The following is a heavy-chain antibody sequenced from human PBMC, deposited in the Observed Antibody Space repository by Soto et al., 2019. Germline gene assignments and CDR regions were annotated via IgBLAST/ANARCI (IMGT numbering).Heavy chain of an antibody. CDR1: GYTFTSYA. V-gene: IGHV1-3*01. D-gene: IGHD6-13*01. Sequence: QVQLVQSGAEVKKPGASVKVSCKASGYTFTSYAMHWVSQAPGQRLEWMGWINAGNGNTKYSQKFQGRVTITRDTSASTAYMELSSLRSEDTAVYYCARRESSSWDYYYYYGMDVWGQGTTVTVSS. CDR2: INAGNGNT. J-gene: IGHJ6*02. CDR3: ARRESSSWDYYYYYGMDV.